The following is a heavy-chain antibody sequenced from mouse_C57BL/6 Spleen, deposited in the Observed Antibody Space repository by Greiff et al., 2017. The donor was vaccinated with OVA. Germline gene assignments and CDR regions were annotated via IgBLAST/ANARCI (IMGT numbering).Heavy chain of an antibody. CDR3: ARSLGRAMDY. D-gene: IGHD4-1*01. CDR2: IFPGSGST. Sequence: VQGVESGPELVKPGASVKISCKASGYPFTDYYINWVKPRPGQGLEWIGWIFPGSGSTYYNEKFKGKATLTVDKSSSTAYMLLSSLTSEDSAVYFCARSLGRAMDYWGQGTSVTVSS. V-gene: IGHV1-75*01. CDR1: GYPFTDYY. J-gene: IGHJ4*01.